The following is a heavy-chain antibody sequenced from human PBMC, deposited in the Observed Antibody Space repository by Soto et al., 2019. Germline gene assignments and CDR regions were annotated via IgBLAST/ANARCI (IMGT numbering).Heavy chain of an antibody. D-gene: IGHD4-17*01. CDR2: IYYSGST. CDR1: GGSISRSSYY. CDR3: ARHDYGGFGL. Sequence: QLQLQEWGPGLVKPSETLSLTCTVSGGSISRSSYYWGWIRQPPGKGLEWIGSIYYSGSTYYNPSLKSRVTISVDTSKNQFSLKLSSVTAADTAVYYCARHDYGGFGLWGQGTLVTVSS. V-gene: IGHV4-39*01. J-gene: IGHJ4*02.